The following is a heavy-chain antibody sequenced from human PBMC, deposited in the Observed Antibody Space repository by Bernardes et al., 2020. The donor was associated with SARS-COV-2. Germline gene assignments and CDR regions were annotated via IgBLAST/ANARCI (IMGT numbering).Heavy chain of an antibody. J-gene: IGHJ5*02. CDR3: ARAGLYCPTTTCSAYNWFDP. D-gene: IGHD2-2*01. CDR2: IKFDGSEE. Sequence: GGSLRLSCAASGFTFSTNWMTWVRQAAGKGLEWVAKIKFDGSEEYYVDSVKGRFTISRDNVKNSLYLQMNSLRSEDTAVYYCARAGLYCPTTTCSAYNWFDPWGQGTLVTVSS. V-gene: IGHV3-7*01. CDR1: GFTFSTNW.